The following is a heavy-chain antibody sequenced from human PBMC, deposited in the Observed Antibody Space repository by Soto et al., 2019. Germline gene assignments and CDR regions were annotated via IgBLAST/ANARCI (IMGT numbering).Heavy chain of an antibody. CDR2: MNPNRGKT. CDR3: TRCEMYTFGA. Sequence: QVQLVQSGAEVKKPGASVKVSCKASGYTFTSYDINWVRQATGQGLEWMGWMNPNRGKTGYAQKSQGRVTITRNTSISTAYIELSRLRSEYSGVHSCTRCEMYTFGAWVQGTMVTVSS. D-gene: IGHD3-16*01. J-gene: IGHJ3*01. V-gene: IGHV1-8*01. CDR1: GYTFTSYD.